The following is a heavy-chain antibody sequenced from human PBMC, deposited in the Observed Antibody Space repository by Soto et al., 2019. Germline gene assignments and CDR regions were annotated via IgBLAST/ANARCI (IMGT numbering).Heavy chain of an antibody. Sequence: ASVKVSCKASGYIFSSYGISWVRQAPGQGLEWMGWVSAYNGNTNYPQKLQGRVTMTTDTSTRTAYMELRSLRSDDTAMYYCARGGDVNYYHAMDVWGQGTTVSVSS. CDR1: GYIFSSYG. J-gene: IGHJ6*02. V-gene: IGHV1-18*01. CDR2: VSAYNGNT. D-gene: IGHD5-12*01. CDR3: ARGGDVNYYHAMDV.